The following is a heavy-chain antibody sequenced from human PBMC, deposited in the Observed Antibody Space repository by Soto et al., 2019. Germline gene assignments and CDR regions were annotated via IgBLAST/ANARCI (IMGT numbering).Heavy chain of an antibody. Sequence: GGSLRLSCAASGFNFSSYSMNWVRQAPGKGLEWVSYISSSSSTIYYADSVKGRFTISRDNAKNSLYLQMNTLRAEDTAIYYCARSSTTVITEVLVYWGQGTLVTVSS. V-gene: IGHV3-48*01. CDR1: GFNFSSYS. J-gene: IGHJ4*02. CDR3: ARSSTTVITEVLVY. D-gene: IGHD4-17*01. CDR2: ISSSSSTI.